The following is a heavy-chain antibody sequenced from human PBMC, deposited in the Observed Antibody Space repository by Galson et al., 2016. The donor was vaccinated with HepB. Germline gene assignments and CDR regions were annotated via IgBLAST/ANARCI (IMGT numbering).Heavy chain of an antibody. V-gene: IGHV1-24*01. CDR1: GYSVNEMP. CDR3: ASLQYCSGGSCYRGDFDY. J-gene: IGHJ4*02. Sequence: VSCKVSGYSVNEMPIQWVRQAPGKGLEWMGGFDPEEGETVYAQKFQGRVTMTEDTSTDTAYVELSSLGSEDTAVYYCASLQYCSGGSCYRGDFDYWGQGTLVTVSS. D-gene: IGHD2-15*01. CDR2: FDPEEGET.